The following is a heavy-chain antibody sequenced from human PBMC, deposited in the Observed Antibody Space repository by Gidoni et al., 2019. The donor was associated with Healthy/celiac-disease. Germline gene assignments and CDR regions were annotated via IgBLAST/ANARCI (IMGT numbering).Heavy chain of an antibody. CDR2: ISYDGSNK. J-gene: IGHJ3*02. Sequence: GKGLEWVAVISYDGSNKYYADSVKGRFTISRDNSKNTLYLQMNSLRAEDTAVYYCARDSSYYYDSSGYYYDAFDIWGQGTMVTVSS. V-gene: IGHV3-30-3*01. CDR3: ARDSSYYYDSSGYYYDAFDI. D-gene: IGHD3-22*01.